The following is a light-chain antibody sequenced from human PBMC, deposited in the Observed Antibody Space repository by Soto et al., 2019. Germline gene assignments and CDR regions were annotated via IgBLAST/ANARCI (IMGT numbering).Light chain of an antibody. CDR1: QGISSY. Sequence: DIQLPQSPSFLSASVGDRVTITCRASQGISSYLDWYQQKPGKAPKLLIYAASTLQSGVPSRFSGSGSGTEFPLTISSLQPEDFATYYCQQLKSYPLTFGGGTKVEIK. CDR2: AAS. V-gene: IGKV1-9*01. J-gene: IGKJ4*01. CDR3: QQLKSYPLT.